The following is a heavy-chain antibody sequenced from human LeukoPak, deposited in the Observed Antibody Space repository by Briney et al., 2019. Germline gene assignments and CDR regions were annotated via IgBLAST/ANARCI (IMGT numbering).Heavy chain of an antibody. CDR2: IYYSGST. CDR3: AREGRDTMIVKGADAFDI. V-gene: IGHV4-59*01. J-gene: IGHJ3*02. Sequence: SETLSLTCTVSGGSISSYYWSWIRQPPGKGLEWIGYIYYSGSTNYNPSLKSRVTISVDTSKNQFSLKLSSVTAADTAVYYCAREGRDTMIVKGADAFDIWGQGTMVTVSS. D-gene: IGHD3-22*01. CDR1: GGSISSYY.